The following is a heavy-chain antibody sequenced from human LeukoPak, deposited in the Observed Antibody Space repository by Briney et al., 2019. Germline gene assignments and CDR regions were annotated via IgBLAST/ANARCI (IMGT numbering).Heavy chain of an antibody. D-gene: IGHD3-22*01. CDR1: GYTLTGLS. V-gene: IGHV1-24*01. CDR2: FDPEDGES. J-gene: IGHJ5*02. CDR3: ATEPMIGGGAFDP. Sequence: ASVKVSCKVSGYTLTGLSMHWVRQAPGKGLEWMGGFDPEDGESIYAQKFQGRVTMPEDTSTDTAYMELSSLRSEDTAVYYCATEPMIGGGAFDPWGQGTLVTVSS.